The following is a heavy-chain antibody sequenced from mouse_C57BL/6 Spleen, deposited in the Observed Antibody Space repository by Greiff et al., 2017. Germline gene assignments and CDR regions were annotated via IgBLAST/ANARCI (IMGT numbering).Heavy chain of an antibody. V-gene: IGHV1-85*01. D-gene: IGHD2-4*01. CDR2: IYPRDGST. Sequence: QVQLQQSGPELVKPGASVKLSCKASGYTFTSYDINWVKQRPGQGLEWIGWIYPRDGSTKYNEKFKGKATLTVDTSSSTAYMELHSLTSEDSAVYFCARRDEYDPSYFDYWGQGTTLTVSS. CDR1: GYTFTSYD. J-gene: IGHJ2*01. CDR3: ARRDEYDPSYFDY.